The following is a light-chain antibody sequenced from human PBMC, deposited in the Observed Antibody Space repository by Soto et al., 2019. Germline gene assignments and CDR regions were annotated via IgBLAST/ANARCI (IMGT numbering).Light chain of an antibody. CDR3: VSYTARSSYV. CDR2: DIN. Sequence: QSALTQPASLSGSPGQSITISCTGTSSDIGAYDYVSWFQQHPGKAPKLMIYDINNRPSGVSKRFSGSKSGNTASLTISGLQAEDEADYYCVSYTARSSYVFGTGTKVTVL. J-gene: IGLJ1*01. V-gene: IGLV2-14*03. CDR1: SSDIGAYDY.